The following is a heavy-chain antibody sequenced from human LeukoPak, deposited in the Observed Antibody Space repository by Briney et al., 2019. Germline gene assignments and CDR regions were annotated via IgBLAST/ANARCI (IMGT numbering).Heavy chain of an antibody. J-gene: IGHJ6*02. Sequence: GGSLRLSCAASGFTFSSYGMHWVRQAPGKGLEWVAVISYDGSNKYYADSVKGRFTISRDNSKNTLYLQMNSLRAEDTAVYYCAGSNRGQPRTVTTIPYYYYGMDVWGQGTTVTVSS. CDR3: AGSNRGQPRTVTTIPYYYYGMDV. CDR1: GFTFSSYG. V-gene: IGHV3-30*03. D-gene: IGHD4-17*01. CDR2: ISYDGSNK.